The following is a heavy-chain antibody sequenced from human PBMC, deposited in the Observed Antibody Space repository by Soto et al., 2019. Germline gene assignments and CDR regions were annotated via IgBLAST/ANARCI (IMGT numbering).Heavy chain of an antibody. CDR3: ANALTGYNGMDV. CDR1: GFTFSSYA. Sequence: EVQLLESEGGLVQPGGSLRLSCAASGFTFSSYAMSWVRQAPGKGLEWVSAISGSGGSTYYADSVKGRFTISRDNSKNTLYLQMNSLRAEDTAVYYCANALTGYNGMDVWGQGTTVTVSS. V-gene: IGHV3-23*01. CDR2: ISGSGGST. J-gene: IGHJ6*02. D-gene: IGHD3-9*01.